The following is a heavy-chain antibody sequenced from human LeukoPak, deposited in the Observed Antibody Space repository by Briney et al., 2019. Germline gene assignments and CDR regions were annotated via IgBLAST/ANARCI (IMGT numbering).Heavy chain of an antibody. CDR3: ARANPITLVRAVITDGYFDY. V-gene: IGHV3-53*01. Sequence: GGSLRLSCAASGFTVSSNYMSWVRQAPGKGLEWVSVIYSGGSTYYADSVKGRFTISRDNSKNTLYLQMNSLRAEDTAVYYCARANPITLVRAVITDGYFDYWGQGTLVTVSS. CDR1: GFTVSSNY. J-gene: IGHJ4*02. D-gene: IGHD3-10*01. CDR2: IYSGGST.